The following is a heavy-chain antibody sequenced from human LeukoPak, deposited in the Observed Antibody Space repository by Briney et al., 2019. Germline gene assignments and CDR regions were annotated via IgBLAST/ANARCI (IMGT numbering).Heavy chain of an antibody. J-gene: IGHJ5*02. V-gene: IGHV1-2*02. CDR3: ARGGGLYCSSISCYNYFDP. D-gene: IGHD2-2*01. Sequence: ASVKVSCKASGATGYYMHWVRHAPGQGLEWLGWINPNSGDTNYAQKFQGRVTMTRDTSISTVYMELSRLRSDDTAVYYCARGGGLYCSSISCYNYFDPWGQGTLVTVSS. CDR1: GATGYY. CDR2: INPNSGDT.